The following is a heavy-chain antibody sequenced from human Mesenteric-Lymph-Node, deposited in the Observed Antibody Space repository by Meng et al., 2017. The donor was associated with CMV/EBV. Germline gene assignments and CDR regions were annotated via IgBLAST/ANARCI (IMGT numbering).Heavy chain of an antibody. D-gene: IGHD1-14*01. CDR3: ARDRLLGTMDFGL. CDR1: GGSISGYS. V-gene: IGHV4-59*01. J-gene: IGHJ2*01. Sequence: SETLSLTCTVSGGSISGYSWSWIRQVPGKGLEWIGYIYYSGHTDQTPSLKSRVTMSVDTPKNQFSLELGSVTAADTAIYYCARDRLLGTMDFGLWGRGTLVTVSS. CDR2: IYYSGHT.